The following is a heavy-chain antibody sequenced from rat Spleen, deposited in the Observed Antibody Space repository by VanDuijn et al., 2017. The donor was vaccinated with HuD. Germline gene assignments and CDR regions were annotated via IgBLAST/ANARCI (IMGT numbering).Heavy chain of an antibody. V-gene: IGHV5-20*01. D-gene: IGHD4-3*01. CDR1: GFTFSDYY. CDR2: ISYDGGST. J-gene: IGHJ3*01. CDR3: ATDRGAY. Sequence: EVQLAESGGGLVQPGRSLKLSCAASGFTFSDYYMAWVRQAPTKGLEWVASISYDGGSTYYRDSVKGRFTISRDNAKSSLYLQMDSLRSEDTATYYCATDRGAYWGQGTLVTVSS.